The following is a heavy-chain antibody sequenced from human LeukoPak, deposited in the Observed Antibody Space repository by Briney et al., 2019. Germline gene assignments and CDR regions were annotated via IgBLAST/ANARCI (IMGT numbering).Heavy chain of an antibody. CDR2: IYYSGST. CDR1: GGSVSSGSYY. D-gene: IGHD2-2*01. Sequence: PSETLSLTCTVSGGSVSSGSYYWSWIRQPPGEGLEWIGYIYYSGSTNYNPSLKSRVTISVDTSKNQFSLKLSSVTAADTAVYYCARESVLPDCSSTSCYPSGYYYYMDVWGKGTTVTVSS. J-gene: IGHJ6*03. CDR3: ARESVLPDCSSTSCYPSGYYYYMDV. V-gene: IGHV4-61*01.